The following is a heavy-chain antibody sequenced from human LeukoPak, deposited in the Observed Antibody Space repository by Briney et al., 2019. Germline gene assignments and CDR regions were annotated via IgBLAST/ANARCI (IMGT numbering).Heavy chain of an antibody. CDR1: GDSISSGDYY. CDR2: ISSSGST. D-gene: IGHD5-12*01. CDR3: ARGLRIDAFDI. J-gene: IGHJ3*02. V-gene: IGHV4-61*02. Sequence: PSETLSLTCTVSGDSISSGDYYWRWIRQPAGKGLEWIGRISSSGSTNYNPSLKSRVTISVDTSKNQFSLKLSSVTAADTAVYYCARGLRIDAFDIWGQGTMVTVSS.